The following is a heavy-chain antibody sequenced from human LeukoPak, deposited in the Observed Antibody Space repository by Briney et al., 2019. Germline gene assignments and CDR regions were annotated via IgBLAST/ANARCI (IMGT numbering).Heavy chain of an antibody. D-gene: IGHD5-12*01. J-gene: IGHJ4*01. CDR1: GFNFIDYS. CDR3: ARDHRYAFDN. V-gene: IGHV3-48*01. Sequence: GGSLRFSCAASGFNFIDYSMNWVRQAPGKELEWISYIGISSGNTKYADSVKGRFTISRDKARNSLYLQMNSLRVEDTAVYYCARDHRYAFDNWGHGTLVTVSS. CDR2: IGISSGNT.